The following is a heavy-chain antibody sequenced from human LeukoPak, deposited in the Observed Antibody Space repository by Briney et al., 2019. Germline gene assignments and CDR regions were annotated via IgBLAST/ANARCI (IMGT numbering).Heavy chain of an antibody. V-gene: IGHV1-3*01. J-gene: IGHJ5*02. CDR1: GSSFTSYA. D-gene: IGHD3-3*01. CDR3: ARGTWST. Sequence: ASVTLSFTSSGSSFTSYAIHWVCQAPGQRLEWMGWINAGNGNTKYSQKFQGRVTITRDTSASTAYMELSSLRSEDTAVYYCARGTWSTWGQGTLVTVSS. CDR2: INAGNGNT.